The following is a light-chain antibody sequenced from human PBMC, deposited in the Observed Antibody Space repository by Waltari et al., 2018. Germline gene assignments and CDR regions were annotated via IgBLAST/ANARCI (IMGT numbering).Light chain of an antibody. CDR1: QSISSW. Sequence: TCRASQSISSWLAWYQQKPGKAPKLLIYKASSLESGVPSMFSGSGSGTEFTLTISSLQPDDFATYYCQQYNSFPWTFGQGTKVEIK. CDR2: KAS. J-gene: IGKJ1*01. CDR3: QQYNSFPWT. V-gene: IGKV1-5*03.